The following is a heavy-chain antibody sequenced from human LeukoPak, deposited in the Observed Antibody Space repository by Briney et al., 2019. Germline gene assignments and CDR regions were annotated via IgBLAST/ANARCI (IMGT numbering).Heavy chain of an antibody. CDR3: AHRLWQSFDWSPHDVFDI. CDR2: IYWDDDK. D-gene: IGHD3-9*01. J-gene: IGHJ3*02. Sequence: ESGPALVQPTQTLTLTCTFSGFSLSTTSVGVGWFRRTPGKALEWLALIYWDDDKRYTPSLKTRLTLTKDTSRNQVVLTMTNMDPVDTATYFCAHRLWQSFDWSPHDVFDIWGQGTLVTVSA. V-gene: IGHV2-5*02. CDR1: GFSLSTTSVG.